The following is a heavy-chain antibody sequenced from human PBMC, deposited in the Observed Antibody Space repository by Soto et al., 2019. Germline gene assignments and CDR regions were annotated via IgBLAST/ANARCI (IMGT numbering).Heavy chain of an antibody. D-gene: IGHD6-19*01. Sequence: GGSLRLSCAASGFTFSSFPMRWVRQAPGKGLERVALISYDGSNKYYADSVKGRFTISRDNSKNTLYLQMNSLRAEDTALYYCAREGGVSGWYWGGDYWGQGTPVTVSS. V-gene: IGHV3-30-3*01. J-gene: IGHJ4*02. CDR1: GFTFSSFP. CDR3: AREGGVSGWYWGGDY. CDR2: ISYDGSNK.